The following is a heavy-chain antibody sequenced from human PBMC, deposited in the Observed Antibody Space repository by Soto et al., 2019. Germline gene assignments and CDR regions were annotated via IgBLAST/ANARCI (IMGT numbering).Heavy chain of an antibody. D-gene: IGHD6-19*01. J-gene: IGHJ3*02. Sequence: PGGSLRLSCAASGFTFSSYSMNWVRQAPGKGLEWVSYISSSSSTIYYADSVKGRFTISRDNAKNSLYLQMNSLRAEDTAVYYCAAIAVAGHDAFDIWGQGTMVTVSS. CDR1: GFTFSSYS. CDR3: AAIAVAGHDAFDI. CDR2: ISSSSSTI. V-gene: IGHV3-48*01.